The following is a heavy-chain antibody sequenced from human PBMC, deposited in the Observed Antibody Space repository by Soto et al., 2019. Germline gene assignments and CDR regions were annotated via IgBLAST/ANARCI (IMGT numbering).Heavy chain of an antibody. J-gene: IGHJ4*02. Sequence: EVQLVESGGGLVQPGGSLRLSCAASGFAFSSYSMNWVRQAPGKGLEWVSHISTSSSTIYYADSVKGRFTISRDNAKNSLYLQMSSLRAEDTAVYYCARVEGDYEVNPIDYWGQGTLVTVSS. V-gene: IGHV3-48*01. CDR3: ARVEGDYEVNPIDY. CDR1: GFAFSSYS. CDR2: ISTSSSTI. D-gene: IGHD4-17*01.